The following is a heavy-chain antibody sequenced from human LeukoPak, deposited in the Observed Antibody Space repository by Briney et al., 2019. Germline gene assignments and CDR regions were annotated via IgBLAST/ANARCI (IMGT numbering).Heavy chain of an antibody. D-gene: IGHD1-26*01. J-gene: IGHJ6*03. CDR1: GYTFTSYG. CDR2: ISAYNGNT. CDR3: ARLGVGGSFSGYYSYTDV. Sequence: GASVKVSCKASGYTFTSYGISWVRQAPGQGLEWMGWISAYNGNTNYAQKLQGRVTMTTDTSTSTAYMELRSLRSDDTAVYYCARLGVGGSFSGYYSYTDVGGKGTTVTTSS. V-gene: IGHV1-18*01.